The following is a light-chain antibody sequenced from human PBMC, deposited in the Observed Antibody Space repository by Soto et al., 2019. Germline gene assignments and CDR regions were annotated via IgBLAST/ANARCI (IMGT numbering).Light chain of an antibody. V-gene: IGKV3-15*01. CDR3: QQYNNWPYT. Sequence: EIVMTQSPATLSVSPGERATLSCRASQSVSSDVAWYQRKPGQAPRLLIYEASTRATGIPATFSGSGSGTEFALTISTLQSEDFAVYYCQQYNNWPYTCGQGTKLEI. CDR2: EAS. J-gene: IGKJ2*01. CDR1: QSVSSD.